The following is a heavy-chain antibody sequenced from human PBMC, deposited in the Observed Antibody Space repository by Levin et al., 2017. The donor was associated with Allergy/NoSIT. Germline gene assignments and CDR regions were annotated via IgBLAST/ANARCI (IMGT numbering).Heavy chain of an antibody. CDR2: INEDGTTT. CDR1: GFTFSFNW. D-gene: IGHD3-16*01. V-gene: IGHV3-74*01. J-gene: IGHJ4*02. CDR3: AKDFGGATDY. Sequence: GESLKISCVGSGFTFSFNWMHWVRQVPGKGLVWVSRINEDGTTTNYADSVKGRFTISRDNSKNTVFLQMNSLRVEDTAVYYCAKDFGGATDYWGQGTLVTVSS.